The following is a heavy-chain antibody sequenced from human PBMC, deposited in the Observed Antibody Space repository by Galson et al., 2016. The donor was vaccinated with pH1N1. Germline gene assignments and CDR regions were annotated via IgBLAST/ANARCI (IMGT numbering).Heavy chain of an antibody. D-gene: IGHD6-13*01. CDR2: IHSSGSS. Sequence: LSLTCTVSGASVTSRSHYWDWIRLPPGKGLEWLGNIHSSGSSYYNPSLKSRVSISVDTSKNQFSLHVRSVTAADTAVYYCASRGSSFWVFWGQGTLATVSS. CDR1: GASVTSRSHY. CDR3: ASRGSSFWVF. V-gene: IGHV4-39*01. J-gene: IGHJ4*02.